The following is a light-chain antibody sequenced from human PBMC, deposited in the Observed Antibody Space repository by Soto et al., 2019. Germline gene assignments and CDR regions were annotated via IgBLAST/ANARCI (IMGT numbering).Light chain of an antibody. J-gene: IGKJ2*01. V-gene: IGKV3-20*01. CDR1: QSVSSSY. CDR3: QQYGSSPPYT. CDR2: GAS. Sequence: EIVLTQSPGTLSLSPGERATLSCRASQSVSSSYLAWYQQKPGQAPRLLIYGASSRATGIPDRFSGSGSGTDFPLTISRLEPEDFAGYYCQQYGSSPPYTFGQGTKLELK.